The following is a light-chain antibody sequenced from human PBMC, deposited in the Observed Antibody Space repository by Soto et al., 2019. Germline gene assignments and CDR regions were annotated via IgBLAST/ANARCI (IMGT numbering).Light chain of an antibody. J-gene: IGKJ2*01. CDR1: QSLVYADGNTY. CDR2: KVF. V-gene: IGKV2-30*01. Sequence: DVVMTQSPLSLAVTLGQSASISCTSSQSLVYADGNTYLNWLQQRPGQSPRRLIYKVFNRDSGVPDRFSGSASGSEFTLTISRVEAEDIGVHYCMQTAHWPYTFGRGTKLEIK. CDR3: MQTAHWPYT.